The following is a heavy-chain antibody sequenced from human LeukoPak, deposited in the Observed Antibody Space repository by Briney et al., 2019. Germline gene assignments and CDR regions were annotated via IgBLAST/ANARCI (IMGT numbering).Heavy chain of an antibody. CDR3: ARNPLRPDYDYVWGSYRQEYYFDY. D-gene: IGHD3-16*02. J-gene: IGHJ4*02. CDR2: ISAYNGNT. CDR1: GYTFTSYG. Sequence: ASVKVSCKAPGYTFTSYGISWVRQAPGQGLEWMGWISAYNGNTNYAQKLQGRVTMTTDTSTSTAYMELRSLRSDDTAVYYCARNPLRPDYDYVWGSYRQEYYFDYWGQGTLVTVSS. V-gene: IGHV1-18*04.